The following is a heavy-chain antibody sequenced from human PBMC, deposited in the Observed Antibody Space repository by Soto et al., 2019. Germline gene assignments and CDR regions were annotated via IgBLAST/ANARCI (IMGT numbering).Heavy chain of an antibody. V-gene: IGHV1-69*01. D-gene: IGHD3-22*01. Sequence: QVQLVQSGAEVKKPGSSVKVSCKASGGTFSSYAISWVRQAPGQGLECMGGIIPIFGTPNYAQKFQGRVTITADESTSTAYMELSSLRSEDTAVYYCARDKAGYYYDSSGYYPFDYWGQGTLVTVSS. CDR2: IIPIFGTP. CDR1: GGTFSSYA. J-gene: IGHJ4*02. CDR3: ARDKAGYYYDSSGYYPFDY.